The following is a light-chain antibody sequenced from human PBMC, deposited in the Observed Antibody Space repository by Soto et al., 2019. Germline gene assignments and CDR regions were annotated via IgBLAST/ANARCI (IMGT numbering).Light chain of an antibody. CDR3: SSYTSVATLV. CDR1: SSDVGGYNY. CDR2: DVS. J-gene: IGLJ2*01. Sequence: QSALTQPASVSGSPGQSSTISCTGTSSDVGGYNYVSWYQHHPGKAPKLMIYDVSNRPSGVSNRFSGSKSGNTASLTISGLQAEDEADYYFSSYTSVATLVLGGGTKLTVL. V-gene: IGLV2-14*03.